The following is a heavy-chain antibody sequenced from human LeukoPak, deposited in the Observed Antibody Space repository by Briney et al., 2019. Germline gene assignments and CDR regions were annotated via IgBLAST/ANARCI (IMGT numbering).Heavy chain of an antibody. CDR1: EFTFSSYA. CDR2: IKDDGSEK. Sequence: GGSLRLSCAASEFTFSSYAMSWVRQAPGKGLEWVANIKDDGSEKYSADSVKGRFTISRDNAKNLLYLQMSSLRAEDTAVYYCARARIDYWGQGTLVTVSS. CDR3: ARARIDY. V-gene: IGHV3-7*04. J-gene: IGHJ4*02. D-gene: IGHD1-14*01.